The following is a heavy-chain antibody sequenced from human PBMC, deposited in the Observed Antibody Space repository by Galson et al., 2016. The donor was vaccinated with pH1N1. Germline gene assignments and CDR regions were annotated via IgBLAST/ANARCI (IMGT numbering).Heavy chain of an antibody. D-gene: IGHD2-15*01. CDR3: AKASQYCRGGSCYANWLDP. V-gene: IGHV3-30*18. CDR2: ISYDGSDQ. J-gene: IGHJ5*02. CDR1: GFTFSSFG. Sequence: SLRLSCAASGFTFSSFGIHWVRQAPGKGLEWVAVISYDGSDQYYADSVKGRVTISRDNSKNTVYLLLSSVTTEDTAVYFCAKASQYCRGGSCYANWLDPWGQGTLVTVSS.